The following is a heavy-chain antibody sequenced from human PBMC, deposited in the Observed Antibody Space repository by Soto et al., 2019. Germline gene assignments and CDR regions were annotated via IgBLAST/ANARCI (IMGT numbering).Heavy chain of an antibody. CDR3: ARGQELRFLEWLASAVWFDP. J-gene: IGHJ5*02. CDR1: GGSISSGGYY. CDR2: IYYSGST. V-gene: IGHV4-31*03. Sequence: KPSETLSLTCTVSGGSISSGGYYWSWIRQHPGKGLEWIGYIYYSGSTYYNPSLKSRVTISVDTSKNQFSLKLSSVTAADTAVYYCARGQELRFLEWLASAVWFDPWGPGTLVTVSS. D-gene: IGHD3-3*01.